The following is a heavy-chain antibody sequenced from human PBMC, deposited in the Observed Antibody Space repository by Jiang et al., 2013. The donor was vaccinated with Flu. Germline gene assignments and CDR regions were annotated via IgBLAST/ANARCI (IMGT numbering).Heavy chain of an antibody. Sequence: GLVKPSETLSLTCTISGGSISSSSYYWGWIRQPPGKGLEWIGSIYYSGSTYYNPSLKSRVTISVDTSKNQFSLKLSSVTAADTAVYYCARPLASASRGSYYFDYWGQGTLVTVSS. CDR2: IYYSGST. J-gene: IGHJ4*02. CDR3: ARPLASASRGSYYFDY. V-gene: IGHV4-39*01. D-gene: IGHD3-16*01. CDR1: GGSISSSSYY.